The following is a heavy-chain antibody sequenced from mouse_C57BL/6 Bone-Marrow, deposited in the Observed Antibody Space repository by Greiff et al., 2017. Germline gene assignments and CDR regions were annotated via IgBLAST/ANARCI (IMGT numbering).Heavy chain of an antibody. Sequence: EVQRVESGGGLVKPGGSLKLSCAASGFTFSDYGMHWVRQAPEKGLEWVAYISSGSSTIYYADTVKGRFTISRDNSKNTLFLQMTSLRSEDTARYYCALYYCNSLLAYWGQGTLVTVSA. V-gene: IGHV5-17*01. CDR3: ALYYCNSLLAY. J-gene: IGHJ3*01. CDR2: ISSGSSTI. D-gene: IGHD2-1*01. CDR1: GFTFSDYG.